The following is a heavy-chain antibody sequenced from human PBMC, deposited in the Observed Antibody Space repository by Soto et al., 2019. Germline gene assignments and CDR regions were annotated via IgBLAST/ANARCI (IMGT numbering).Heavy chain of an antibody. CDR1: GGSISSSSYY. Sequence: SETLSLTCTVSGGSISSSSYYWGWIRQPPGKGLEWIGSIYYSGRTYYNPSLKSRVTISVDTSKNQFSLKLNSMTAADTAVYYCARHNYGSGSTYFDYWGQGTLVTVS. J-gene: IGHJ4*02. V-gene: IGHV4-39*01. CDR2: IYYSGRT. CDR3: ARHNYGSGSTYFDY. D-gene: IGHD3-10*01.